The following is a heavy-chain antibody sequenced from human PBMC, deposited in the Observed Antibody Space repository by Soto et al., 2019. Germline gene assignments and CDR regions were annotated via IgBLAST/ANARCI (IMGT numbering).Heavy chain of an antibody. CDR3: ARGQGDFFGVVIISPYYYYYYGMDV. J-gene: IGHJ6*02. D-gene: IGHD3-3*01. CDR2: IIPIFGTA. CDR1: GGTFSSYA. V-gene: IGHV1-69*13. Sequence: ASVKVSCKASGGTFSSYAISWVRQAPGQGLEWMGGIIPIFGTANYAQKFQGRVTITADESTSTAYMELSSLRSEDTAVYYCARGQGDFFGVVIISPYYYYYYGMDVWG.